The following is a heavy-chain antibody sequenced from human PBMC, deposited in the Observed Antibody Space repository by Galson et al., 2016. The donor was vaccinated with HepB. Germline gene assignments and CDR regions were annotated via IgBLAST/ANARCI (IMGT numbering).Heavy chain of an antibody. CDR3: ARLGLGWLRSDDY. CDR1: GGSISSSTSY. Sequence: ETLSLTCTVSGGSISSSTSYWGWIRQPPGKGLEWIGNIYQRGSTYYNPSLKTLFTISVDTSKNQVSLKLNSVTAADTAIYYCARLGLGWLRSDDYWGQGTLVTVSS. CDR2: IYQRGST. J-gene: IGHJ4*02. V-gene: IGHV4-39*01. D-gene: IGHD5-12*01.